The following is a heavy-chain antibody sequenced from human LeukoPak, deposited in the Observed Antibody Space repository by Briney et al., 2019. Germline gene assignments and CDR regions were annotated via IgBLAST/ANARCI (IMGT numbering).Heavy chain of an antibody. CDR1: AYDFTGYY. CDR2: LNPNTGHA. V-gene: IGHV1-2*06. J-gene: IGHJ4*02. CDR3: AKDRDGADRIVL. D-gene: IGHD5-24*01. Sequence: ASVKVSCKVVAYDFTGYYIHWVRQAPGQGPEWMGRLNPNTGHAVYAFKFQGRVTITRDTSSNTAYMEVARLTSDDTALYYCAKDRDGADRIVLWGQGTLVTVSS.